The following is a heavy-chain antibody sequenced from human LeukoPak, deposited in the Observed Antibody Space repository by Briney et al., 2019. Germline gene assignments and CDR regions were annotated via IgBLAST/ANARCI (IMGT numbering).Heavy chain of an antibody. Sequence: PSETLSLTCTVSGDSISSTGHYWGWIRQPPWKGLEWIGSVYFTGSSFYNPSLKSRVTISVDTSKNQFSLNVASVTSPDTAESYCARQIGGRLVRGFDFWSQGSLVTVSS. CDR3: ARQIGGRLVRGFDF. V-gene: IGHV4-39*01. D-gene: IGHD6-19*01. J-gene: IGHJ4*02. CDR1: GDSISSTGHY. CDR2: VYFTGSS.